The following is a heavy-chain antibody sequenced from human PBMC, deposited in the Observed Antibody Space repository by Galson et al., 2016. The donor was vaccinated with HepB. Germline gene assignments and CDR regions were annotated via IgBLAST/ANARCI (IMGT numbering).Heavy chain of an antibody. CDR2: IKENGEQR. Sequence: SLRLSCAASGFTLSSHWMTWVRQAPGKGLEWVANIKENGEQRYYVDSVKGRFTISRDNRGNSLHLQMNSLTSEDTAVYYCARASPGMDVGGKGSTVIVSS. J-gene: IGHJ6*04. CDR1: GFTLSSHW. V-gene: IGHV3-7*03. CDR3: ARASPGMDV.